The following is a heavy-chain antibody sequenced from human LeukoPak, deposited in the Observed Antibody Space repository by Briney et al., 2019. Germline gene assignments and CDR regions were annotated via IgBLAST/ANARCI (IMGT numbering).Heavy chain of an antibody. CDR3: AKDSSWFANLFALGFEY. Sequence: GGSLRLSCAASGFTFRTYGMHWVRQAPGKGLEWVAFIQYDGNNKYYADSVKGRFSVSRDNSENTLYPQMNRLRAEDAAVYYCAKDSSWFANLFALGFEYWGQGTLVTVSA. J-gene: IGHJ4*02. V-gene: IGHV3-30*02. CDR2: IQYDGNNK. CDR1: GFTFRTYG. D-gene: IGHD3-10*01.